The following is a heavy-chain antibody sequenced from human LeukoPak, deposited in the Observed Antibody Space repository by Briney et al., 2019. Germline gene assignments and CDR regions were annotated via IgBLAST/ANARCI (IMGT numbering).Heavy chain of an antibody. CDR1: GYTFTSYA. J-gene: IGHJ4*02. Sequence: ASVKVSCKASGYTFTSYAMHWVRQAPGQRLEWMGWINAGNGNTKYSQKFQGRVTITRDTSASTAYMELSSLRSEDTAVYYCARADGGWNIIGYWGQGTLVTVSS. CDR2: INAGNGNT. D-gene: IGHD1/OR15-1a*01. CDR3: ARADGGWNIIGY. V-gene: IGHV1-3*01.